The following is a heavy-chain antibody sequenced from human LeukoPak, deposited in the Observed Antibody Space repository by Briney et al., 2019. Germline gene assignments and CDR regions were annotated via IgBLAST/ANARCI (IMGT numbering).Heavy chain of an antibody. V-gene: IGHV1-8*01. CDR1: GYTFTSYD. D-gene: IGHD6-13*01. CDR2: MNPNSGNT. Sequence: ASVKVSCKASGYTFTSYDINWVRQATGQGLEWMGWMNPNSGNTGYAQKFQGRVTMTRNTSVSTAYMELSSLRSEDTAVYYCARGRLGSSPLVLDFQHWGQGTLVTVSS. CDR3: ARGRLGSSPLVLDFQH. J-gene: IGHJ1*01.